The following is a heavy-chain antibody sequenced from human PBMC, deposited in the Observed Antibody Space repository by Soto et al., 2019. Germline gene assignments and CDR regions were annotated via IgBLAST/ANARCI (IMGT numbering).Heavy chain of an antibody. CDR1: GYTFTSYG. D-gene: IGHD6-19*01. Sequence: GASVKVSCKASGYTFTSYGISWGRQAPGQGLEWMGWISAYNGNTNYAQKLQGRVTMTTDTSTSTAYMELRSLRSDDTAVYYCARETSLYQNGIAVAGTDFDYWGQGTLVTVSS. CDR3: ARETSLYQNGIAVAGTDFDY. V-gene: IGHV1-18*04. CDR2: ISAYNGNT. J-gene: IGHJ4*02.